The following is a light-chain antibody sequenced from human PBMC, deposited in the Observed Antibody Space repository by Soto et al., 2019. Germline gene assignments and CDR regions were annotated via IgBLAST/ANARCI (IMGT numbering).Light chain of an antibody. CDR1: SSNIGAGYD. CDR2: GDT. J-gene: IGLJ3*02. Sequence: QSALTQPPSVSGAPGQRVTISCTGSSSNIGAGYDVHWYQQLPGTAPKLLVSGDTNRPSGVPDRFSGSESGTSASLAITGLQAEDEADYYCQSFDSSLSGWVFGGGTQLTVL. V-gene: IGLV1-40*01. CDR3: QSFDSSLSGWV.